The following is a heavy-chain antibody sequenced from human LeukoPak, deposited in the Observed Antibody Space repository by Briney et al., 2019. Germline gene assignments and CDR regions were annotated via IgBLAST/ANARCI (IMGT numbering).Heavy chain of an antibody. Sequence: PSETLSLTCAVSGGSISSGGYSWSWIRQPPGKGLEWIGYIYHSGSTYYNPSLKSRVTISVDRSKNQFSLKLSSVTAADTAVYYCAASNVLLWFGELETDAFDIWGQGTMVTVSS. J-gene: IGHJ3*02. D-gene: IGHD3-10*01. CDR3: AASNVLLWFGELETDAFDI. CDR2: IYHSGST. CDR1: GGSISSGGYS. V-gene: IGHV4-30-2*01.